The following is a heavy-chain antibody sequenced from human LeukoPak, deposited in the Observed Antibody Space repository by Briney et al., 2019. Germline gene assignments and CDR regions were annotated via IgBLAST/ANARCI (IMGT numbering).Heavy chain of an antibody. V-gene: IGHV3-30*02. CDR2: IRYDGSNK. CDR1: GFTFSSYG. Sequence: PGGSLRLSCAASGFTFSSYGMHWVRQAPGKGLEWVAFIRYDGSNKYYADSVKGRFTISRDNSKNTLYLQMNSLRAEDTAVYYCARDRPSGYDVLDYWGQGTLVTVSS. D-gene: IGHD5-12*01. J-gene: IGHJ4*02. CDR3: ARDRPSGYDVLDY.